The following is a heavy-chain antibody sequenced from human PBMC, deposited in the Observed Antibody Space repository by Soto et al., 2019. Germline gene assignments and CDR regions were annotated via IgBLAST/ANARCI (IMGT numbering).Heavy chain of an antibody. Sequence: DVQLLESGGDFVQPGGSLRLSCAASGFTFSTYAMSWVRQAPGKGLEWVSAIRGSGGSTDYADSVRGRFTISRDNSMNKLYLQMNSLRAEDTAVYYCATDDSSWSFDHWGQGTLVTVSS. J-gene: IGHJ4*02. CDR1: GFTFSTYA. V-gene: IGHV3-23*01. D-gene: IGHD6-13*01. CDR3: ATDDSSWSFDH. CDR2: IRGSGGST.